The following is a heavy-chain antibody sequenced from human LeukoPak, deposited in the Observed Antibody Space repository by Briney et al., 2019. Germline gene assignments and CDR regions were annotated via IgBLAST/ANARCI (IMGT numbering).Heavy chain of an antibody. CDR1: GFTFSSYS. D-gene: IGHD4-17*01. V-gene: IGHV3-21*01. CDR2: ISSSSSYI. Sequence: GGSLRLSCAASGFTFSSYSMNWVRQAPGKGLEWVSSISSSSSYIYYADSVKGRFTISRDNAKNSLYLQMNSLRAEDTAVYYCARDGGEGWLTTGSLSFDYWGQGTPVTVSS. J-gene: IGHJ4*02. CDR3: ARDGGEGWLTTGSLSFDY.